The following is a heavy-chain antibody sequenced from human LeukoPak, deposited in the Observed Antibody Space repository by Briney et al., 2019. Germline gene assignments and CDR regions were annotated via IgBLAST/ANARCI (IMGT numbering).Heavy chain of an antibody. Sequence: GGSLRLSCAASGFTFSSYAMHWVRQAPGKGLEWVAVISYDGSNKYYADSVKGRFTISRDNSKNTLYLQMNSLRAEDTAVYYCARGLPPPYWHPILYYYYYGMDVWGQGTTVTVSS. CDR1: GFTFSSYA. J-gene: IGHJ6*02. V-gene: IGHV3-30-3*01. CDR3: ARGLPPPYWHPILYYYYYGMDV. D-gene: IGHD2-2*02. CDR2: ISYDGSNK.